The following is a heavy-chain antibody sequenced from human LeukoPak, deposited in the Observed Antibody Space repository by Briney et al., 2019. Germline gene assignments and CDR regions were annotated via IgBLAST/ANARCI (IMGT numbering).Heavy chain of an antibody. V-gene: IGHV4-34*01. Sequence: PSETLSLTCAVYGGSFSGYYWSWIRQPPGKGLEWIGEINHSGSTNYNPFLKSRVTISVDTSKNQFSLKLSSVTAADTAVYYCARGRVHKARAKITTATYYYYGMDVWGQGTTVTVSS. CDR1: GGSFSGYY. CDR3: ARGRVHKARAKITTATYYYYGMDV. J-gene: IGHJ6*02. CDR2: INHSGST. D-gene: IGHD4-17*01.